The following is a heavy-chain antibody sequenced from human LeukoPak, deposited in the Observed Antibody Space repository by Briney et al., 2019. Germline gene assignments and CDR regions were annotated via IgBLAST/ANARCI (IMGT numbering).Heavy chain of an antibody. Sequence: SGGSLRLSCAASGFTFNSYAMSWVRQAPGKGLEWVSAISGSGGSTYYADSVKGRFTISRDNSKNTLYLQMNSLRAEDTAVYYCAKAAVRSGSYDGYYFDYWGQGTLVTVSS. CDR2: ISGSGGST. D-gene: IGHD1-26*01. J-gene: IGHJ4*02. V-gene: IGHV3-23*01. CDR3: AKAAVRSGSYDGYYFDY. CDR1: GFTFNSYA.